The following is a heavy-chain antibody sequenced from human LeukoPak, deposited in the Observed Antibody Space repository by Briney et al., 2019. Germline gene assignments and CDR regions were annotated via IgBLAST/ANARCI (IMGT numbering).Heavy chain of an antibody. CDR2: ISSNGGST. D-gene: IGHD1-26*01. J-gene: IGHJ4*02. CDR3: ATRPPTAATWEPPSLDY. CDR1: GFTFSSYA. V-gene: IGHV3-64*01. Sequence: GGSLRLSCAASGFTFSSYAMHWVRQAPGKGLEYVSAISSNGGSTYYANSVKGRFTISRDNSKNTLYLQMGSLRAEDMAVYYCATRPPTAATWEPPSLDYWGQGTLVTVSS.